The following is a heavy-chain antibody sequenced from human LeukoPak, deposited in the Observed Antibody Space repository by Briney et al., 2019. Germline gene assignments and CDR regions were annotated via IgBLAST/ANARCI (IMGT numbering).Heavy chain of an antibody. CDR1: GYTFTGYY. D-gene: IGHD3-22*01. CDR3: ARAPTYYYDSSGYYPFDY. CDR2: INPNSGGT. J-gene: IGHJ4*02. Sequence: ASVKVSCKASGYTFTGYYMHWVRQAPGQGLEWMGWINPNSGGTNYAQKFQGWVTMTGDTSISTAYMELSRLRSDDTAVYYCARAPTYYYDSSGYYPFDYWGQGTLVTVSS. V-gene: IGHV1-2*04.